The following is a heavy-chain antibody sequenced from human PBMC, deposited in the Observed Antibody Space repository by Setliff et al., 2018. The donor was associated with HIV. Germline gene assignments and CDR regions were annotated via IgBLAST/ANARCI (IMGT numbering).Heavy chain of an antibody. J-gene: IGHJ3*02. CDR2: IYYSGST. CDR3: ARRQQLWLLYAFDI. V-gene: IGHV4-39*01. D-gene: IGHD5-18*01. Sequence: SETLSLTCAVSGASIDYSNYYWGWIRQPPGKGLEWIGSIYYSGSTYYNPSLKSRVTISVDTSKNQFSLKLSSVTAADTAVYYCARRQQLWLLYAFDIWGQGTMVTVSS. CDR1: GASIDYSNYY.